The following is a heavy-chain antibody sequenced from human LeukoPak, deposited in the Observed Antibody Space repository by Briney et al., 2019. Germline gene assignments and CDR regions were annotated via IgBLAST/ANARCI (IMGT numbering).Heavy chain of an antibody. J-gene: IGHJ6*03. CDR3: AAAAGTLYYYYMDV. Sequence: SETLSLTCTVSGGSISSSSYYWGWIRQPPGKGLEWIGSIYYSGSTYYNPSLKSRVTISVDTSKNQFSLKLSSVTAADTAVYYCAAAAGTLYYYYMDVWGKGTTVTVSS. CDR2: IYYSGST. CDR1: GGSISSSSYY. D-gene: IGHD6-13*01. V-gene: IGHV4-39*07.